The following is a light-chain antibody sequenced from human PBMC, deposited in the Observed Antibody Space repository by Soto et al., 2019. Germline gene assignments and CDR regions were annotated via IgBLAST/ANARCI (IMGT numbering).Light chain of an antibody. CDR3: QKYNSAPLT. Sequence: DIQMTQSPSSLSASLGDRVTITCRASQGIGVYLAWFQQKPGKVPKLLIYAASALQSGVPSRFSGSGSGTDFTLTISSLQPEAFATYSCQKYNSAPLTFGGGTKVEIK. CDR2: AAS. V-gene: IGKV1-27*01. CDR1: QGIGVY. J-gene: IGKJ4*01.